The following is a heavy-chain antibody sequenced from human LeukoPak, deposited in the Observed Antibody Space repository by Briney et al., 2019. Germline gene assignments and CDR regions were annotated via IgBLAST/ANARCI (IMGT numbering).Heavy chain of an antibody. J-gene: IGHJ4*02. CDR1: GSTFSDYY. V-gene: IGHV3-11*04. D-gene: IGHD3-3*01. Sequence: GGSLRLSCAASGSTFSDYYMSWIRQAPGKGLEWVSYISSSGSTIYYADSVKGRFTISRDNAKNSLYLQMNSLRAEDTAVYYCARASGLRFLEWLLLGYWGQGTPVTVSS. CDR3: ARASGLRFLEWLLLGY. CDR2: ISSSGSTI.